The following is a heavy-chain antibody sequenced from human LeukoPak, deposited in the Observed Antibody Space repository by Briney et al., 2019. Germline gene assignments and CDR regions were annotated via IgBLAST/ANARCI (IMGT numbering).Heavy chain of an antibody. J-gene: IGHJ4*02. CDR3: AKHSTYSSSWSTTPYYFDY. D-gene: IGHD6-13*01. V-gene: IGHV3-23*01. CDR2: ISGSGGST. CDR1: GFTFSSYA. Sequence: GGSLRLSCAASGFTFSSYAMSWVRQAPGKGLEWVSAISGSGGSTYYADSVKGRFTISRDNSKNTLYLQMNSLRAEDTAVCYCAKHSTYSSSWSTTPYYFDYWGQGTLVTVSS.